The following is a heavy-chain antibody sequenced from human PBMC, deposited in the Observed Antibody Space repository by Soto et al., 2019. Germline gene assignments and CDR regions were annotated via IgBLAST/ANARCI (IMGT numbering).Heavy chain of an antibody. V-gene: IGHV3-33*01. J-gene: IGHJ4*02. D-gene: IGHD5-18*01. CDR3: ARDNIQLWSLEN. CDR1: GFTFSSYG. Sequence: PGGSLRLSCAASGFTFSSYGMHWVRQAPGKGLEWVAVIWYDGSNKYYADSVKGRFTISRDNSKNTLYLQMNSLRAEDTAVYYCARDNIQLWSLENWGQGTLVTVSS. CDR2: IWYDGSNK.